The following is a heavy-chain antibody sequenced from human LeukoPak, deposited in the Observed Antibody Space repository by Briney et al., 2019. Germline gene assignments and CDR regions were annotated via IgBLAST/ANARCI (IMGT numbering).Heavy chain of an antibody. CDR3: ARLPRDYYDSSRASYPS. V-gene: IGHV4-4*07. D-gene: IGHD3-22*01. CDR1: GGSISSYY. Sequence: SETLSLTCTVSGGSISSYYWSWIRQPAGKGLEWIGRIYTSGSTNYNPSLKSRVTMSVDTSKNQFSLKLSSVTAADTAVYYCARLPRDYYDSSRASYPSWGQGTLVTVSS. J-gene: IGHJ4*02. CDR2: IYTSGST.